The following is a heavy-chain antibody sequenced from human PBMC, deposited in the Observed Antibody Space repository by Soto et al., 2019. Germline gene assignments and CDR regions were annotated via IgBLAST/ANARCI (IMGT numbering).Heavy chain of an antibody. CDR1: GYTFYSHS. Sequence: QAQLVQSGAEVKKPGASVKVSCKASGYTFYSHSISWVRQAPGQGLEWMGRINGDYGNTQYAQKFRGRVTMTTDTPTTTVYMELTNMRSDETAVYYCARCIKGDYYYGMDVWGQGTTVTVSS. V-gene: IGHV1-18*01. CDR3: ARCIKGDYYYGMDV. D-gene: IGHD1-26*01. J-gene: IGHJ6*02. CDR2: INGDYGNT.